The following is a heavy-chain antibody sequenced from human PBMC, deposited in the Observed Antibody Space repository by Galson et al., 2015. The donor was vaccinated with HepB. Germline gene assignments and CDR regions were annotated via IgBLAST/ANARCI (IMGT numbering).Heavy chain of an antibody. CDR2: ISSSRSYI. CDR3: ARVKDSGWSTYYCYGMDV. V-gene: IGHV3-21*01. CDR1: GFTYSRYS. Sequence: SLSLSCAAYGFTYSRYSMNWVRQAPGKGLEWVPSISSSRSYIYYADSVKGRFPIYRDNAKKSLYLQMNSLRAADTAGYYCARVKDSGWSTYYCYGMDVGGQGTTVTVSS. J-gene: IGHJ6*02. D-gene: IGHD6-19*01.